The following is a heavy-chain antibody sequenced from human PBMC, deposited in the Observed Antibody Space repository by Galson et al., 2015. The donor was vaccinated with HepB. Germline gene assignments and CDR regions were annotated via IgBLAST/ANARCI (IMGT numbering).Heavy chain of an antibody. V-gene: IGHV1-18*01. Sequence: SVKVSCKASGYTFTSYGISWVRQAPGQGLEWMGWISAYNGNTNYAQKLQGRVTMTTDTSTSTAYMGLRSLRYDDTAVYYCARLQGSSSWYSGAFEIWGQGTMVTVSS. J-gene: IGHJ3*02. CDR2: ISAYNGNT. D-gene: IGHD6-13*01. CDR3: ARLQGSSSWYSGAFEI. CDR1: GYTFTSYG.